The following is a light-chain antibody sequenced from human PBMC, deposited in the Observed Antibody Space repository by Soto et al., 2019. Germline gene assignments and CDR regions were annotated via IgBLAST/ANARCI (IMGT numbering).Light chain of an antibody. CDR2: DAS. J-gene: IGKJ2*01. CDR3: QQYNTYSYT. Sequence: DIQMTQSPYTLSASVGDRVTITCRASQSINIWLAWYQKKAGKAPKLLIYDASTLENSVPLRFSGSGSGTEFTLTISGLQPDDFATYYCQQYNTYSYTFGQGTKREIK. V-gene: IGKV1-5*01. CDR1: QSINIW.